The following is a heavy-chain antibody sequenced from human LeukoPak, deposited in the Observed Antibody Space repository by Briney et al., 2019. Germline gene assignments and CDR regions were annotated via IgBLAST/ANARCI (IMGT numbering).Heavy chain of an antibody. V-gene: IGHV4-34*01. J-gene: IGHJ6*03. CDR2: INHSGST. D-gene: IGHD6-13*01. CDR1: GGPIRSDY. CDR3: ARESSIAAALNYYYYMDV. Sequence: SESLSLTCTVSGGPIRSDYWSWIRQPPGKGLEWIWEINHSGSTNYNPSLKSRVTTSVDTSKNQFSLKLSSVTAADTAVYYCARESSIAAALNYYYYMDVWGKGTTVTVSS.